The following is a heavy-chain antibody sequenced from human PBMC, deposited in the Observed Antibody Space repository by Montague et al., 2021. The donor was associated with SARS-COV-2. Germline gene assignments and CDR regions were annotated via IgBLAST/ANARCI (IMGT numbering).Heavy chain of an antibody. Sequence: SLRLSCAASGFTFTSYGMHWVRQAPGKGLEWAAVIWYDGSNKYYADSVKGRFTIPRDNSKNTLYLQMNSLRAEDTAVYYCARESGFGDHGNAFDIWGQGTMVTVSS. D-gene: IGHD4-17*01. J-gene: IGHJ3*02. CDR1: GFTFTSYG. CDR2: IWYDGSNK. CDR3: ARESGFGDHGNAFDI. V-gene: IGHV3-33*01.